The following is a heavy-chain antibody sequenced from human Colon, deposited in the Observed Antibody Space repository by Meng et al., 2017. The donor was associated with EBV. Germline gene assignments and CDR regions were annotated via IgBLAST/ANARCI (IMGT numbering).Heavy chain of an antibody. V-gene: IGHV4-4*02. J-gene: IGHJ5*02. CDR3: ARDGGVTHIP. CDR2: IYHNGQT. CDR1: GTSISTSNW. D-gene: IGHD2-8*02. Sequence: GLLQGEGEGLVKPSGPLSLTCAVSGTSISTSNWWSWIRQSPGEGLEWIGAIYHNGQTNYNPSLKSRVSMSVDESKNEFSLNLKSVTAADTAVYYCARDGGVTHIPWGQGVLVTVSS.